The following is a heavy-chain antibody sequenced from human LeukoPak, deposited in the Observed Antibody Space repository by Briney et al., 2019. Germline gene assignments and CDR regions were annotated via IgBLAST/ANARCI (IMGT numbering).Heavy chain of an antibody. J-gene: IGHJ4*02. V-gene: IGHV3-15*01. CDR1: AFTFSSAW. D-gene: IGHD3-22*01. Sequence: GGSLRLSCAASAFTFSSAWMSWVRQAPGKGLEWVGRIKSKTYGGTADYAAPVKGRFTISSDDSKNTLYLQMTSLKTEDTALYYCTTVGLSGYYDGNGYYYFDHWGQGTLVTVSS. CDR2: IKSKTYGGTA. CDR3: TTVGLSGYYDGNGYYYFDH.